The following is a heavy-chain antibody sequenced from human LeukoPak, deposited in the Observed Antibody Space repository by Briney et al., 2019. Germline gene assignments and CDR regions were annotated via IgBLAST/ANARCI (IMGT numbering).Heavy chain of an antibody. J-gene: IGHJ6*03. CDR3: ARVEDYYYYMDV. CDR1: GFTFSSCA. D-gene: IGHD1-1*01. CDR2: ISSNGGST. V-gene: IGHV3-64*01. Sequence: GGSLRLSCAASGFTFSSCAMHWVRQAPGKGLKYVSAISSNGGSTYYANSVKGRFTISRDNSKNTLYLQMGSLRAEDMAVYYCARVEDYYYYMDVCGKGTTVTVSS.